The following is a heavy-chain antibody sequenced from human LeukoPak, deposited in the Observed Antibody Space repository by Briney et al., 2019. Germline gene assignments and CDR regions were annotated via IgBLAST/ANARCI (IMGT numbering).Heavy chain of an antibody. D-gene: IGHD1-26*01. J-gene: IGHJ5*02. CDR3: ARVIVGATKGCFDP. V-gene: IGHV3-48*03. CDR1: GFTLTSYE. CDR2: ISSSGNTI. Sequence: TGGSLRLSCAASGFTLTSYEMNWVRQAPGKGLEWVSYISSSGNTINYADSVKGRFTISRDNAKNSLYQQMNSLRAEDTAVYYCARVIVGATKGCFDPWGQGTLVTVSS.